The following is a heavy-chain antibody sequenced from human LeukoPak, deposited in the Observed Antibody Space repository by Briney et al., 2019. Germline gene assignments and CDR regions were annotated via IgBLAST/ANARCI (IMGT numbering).Heavy chain of an antibody. CDR1: GGSISSYY. CDR3: ARGGSGISNAFDI. CDR2: LYYSGST. Sequence: SHTLSLLCSVTGGSISSYYRSWIRQPPGKGLDWIGYLYYSGSTHSYPSLKSRHTISLSLSKNQFSLKLRSVTAADTAVYYCARGGSGISNAFDIWGQGTMVTVSS. J-gene: IGHJ3*02. V-gene: IGHV4-59*07. D-gene: IGHD3-10*01.